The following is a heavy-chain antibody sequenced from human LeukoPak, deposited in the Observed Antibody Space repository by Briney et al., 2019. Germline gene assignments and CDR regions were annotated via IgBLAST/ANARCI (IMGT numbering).Heavy chain of an antibody. CDR3: AREPRHLAAAGTWYFDY. V-gene: IGHV3-30-3*01. CDR2: ISYDGSNK. J-gene: IGHJ4*02. D-gene: IGHD6-13*01. CDR1: GFTFSSYA. Sequence: PGGSLRLSCAASGFTFSSYAMHWVRQAPGKGLEWVAVISYDGSNKYYADSVKGRFTISRDNSKNTLYLQMNSLRAEDTAVYYCAREPRHLAAAGTWYFDYWGQRTLVTVSS.